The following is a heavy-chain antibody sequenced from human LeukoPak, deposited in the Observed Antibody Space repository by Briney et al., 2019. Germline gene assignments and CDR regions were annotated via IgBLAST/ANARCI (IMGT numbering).Heavy chain of an antibody. D-gene: IGHD2-2*01. CDR1: GDSVSSNSAA. V-gene: IGHV6-1*01. CDR3: ALGYCSSTSCDWFDP. CDR2: IYYRSKWYN. J-gene: IGHJ5*02. Sequence: SQTLSLTCAISGDSVSSNSAAWNWIRQSPSRGLEWLGRIYYRSKWYNDYAVSVKSRITINPDTSKNQSSLQLNSVTPEDTAVYYCALGYCSSTSCDWFDPWGQGTLVTVSS.